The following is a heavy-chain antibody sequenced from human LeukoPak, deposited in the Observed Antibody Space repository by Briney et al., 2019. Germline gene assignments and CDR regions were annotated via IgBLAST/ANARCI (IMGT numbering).Heavy chain of an antibody. CDR3: ASPRDTAVVVAATAGYFDL. D-gene: IGHD2-15*01. Sequence: PSETLSLTCTVSGGSISSSSYYWGWIRQPPGKGLEWIGSIYPSGSTFYNPSLKSRVTISVDTSKNQFYLKVNSVTAADTAVYYCASPRDTAVVVAATAGYFDLWGRGTQVTVSS. V-gene: IGHV4-39*07. CDR1: GGSISSSSYY. J-gene: IGHJ2*01. CDR2: IYPSGST.